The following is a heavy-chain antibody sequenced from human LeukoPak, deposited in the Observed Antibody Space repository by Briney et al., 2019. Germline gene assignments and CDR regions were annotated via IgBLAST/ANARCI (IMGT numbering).Heavy chain of an antibody. CDR2: INWNGGST. CDR1: GFIFDDYG. V-gene: IGHV3-20*04. J-gene: IGHJ5*02. Sequence: GGSLRLSCAASGFIFDDYGMSWVRQAPGKGLEWVSGINWNGGSTGYADSVKGRFIISRDNAKNSLYLQMKSLRAEDTALYYCARRIVGATNWFDPWGQGTLVTVSS. D-gene: IGHD1-26*01. CDR3: ARRIVGATNWFDP.